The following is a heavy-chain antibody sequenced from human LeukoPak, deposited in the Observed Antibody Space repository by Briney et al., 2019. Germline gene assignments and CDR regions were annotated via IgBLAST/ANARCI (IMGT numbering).Heavy chain of an antibody. V-gene: IGHV3-7*01. CDR3: ARDLSYFDY. J-gene: IGHJ4*02. CDR2: IRQDGSPK. CDR1: GFTFSTSW. Sequence: GGSLRLSCVASGFTFSTSWMTWVRQAPGKGLEWVANIRQDGSPKYYVDSVKGRFTISRDNAKNSLYLQMNSLRVEDTAVYYCARDLSYFDYWGQGALVTVSS.